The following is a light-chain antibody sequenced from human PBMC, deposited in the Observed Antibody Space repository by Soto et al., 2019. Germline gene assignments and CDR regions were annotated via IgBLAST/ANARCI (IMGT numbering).Light chain of an antibody. J-gene: IGLJ1*01. CDR1: SSDVGVYNY. V-gene: IGLV2-14*01. CDR3: KSYTSSSTYV. Sequence: QSALTQPASVSGSPGQSITISCTGTSSDVGVYNYVSWYQQHPGKAPKLMIYEASNRPSGVSNRFSGSKSGNTASLTISGLQAEDEADYYCKSYTSSSTYVFGAGTKLTVL. CDR2: EAS.